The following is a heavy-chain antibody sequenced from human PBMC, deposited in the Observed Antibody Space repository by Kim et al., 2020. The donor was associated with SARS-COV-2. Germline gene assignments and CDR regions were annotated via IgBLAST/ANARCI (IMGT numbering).Heavy chain of an antibody. CDR2: ISAYNGNT. Sequence: ASVKVSCKASGYTFTSYGISWVRQAPGQGLEWMGWISAYNGNTNYAQKLQGRVTMTTDTSTSTAYMELRSLRSDDTAVYYCARGGYSSGWYGMLLLDYWGQGTLVTVSS. V-gene: IGHV1-18*01. CDR3: ARGGYSSGWYGMLLLDY. CDR1: GYTFTSYG. J-gene: IGHJ4*02. D-gene: IGHD6-19*01.